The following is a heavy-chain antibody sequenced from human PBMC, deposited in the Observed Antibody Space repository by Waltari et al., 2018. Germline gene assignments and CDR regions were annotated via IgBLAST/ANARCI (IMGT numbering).Heavy chain of an antibody. J-gene: IGHJ4*02. CDR2: ISYEGSVQ. Sequence: QAQLVESGGGVVQPGRSLRLSCAASGFTFSTSGMNWVRQAPGKGLERVAVISYEGSVQYYADSVKGRFAISRDNSRNTLYLQMNGLRIEDTAVYYCAKEGGENGRPYGAYFDSWGQGTLVTVSS. CDR3: AKEGGENGRPYGAYFDS. V-gene: IGHV3-30*18. D-gene: IGHD1-26*01. CDR1: GFTFSTSG.